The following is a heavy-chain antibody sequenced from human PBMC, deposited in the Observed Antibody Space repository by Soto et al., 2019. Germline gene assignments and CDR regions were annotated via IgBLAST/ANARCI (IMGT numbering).Heavy chain of an antibody. D-gene: IGHD6-13*01. J-gene: IGHJ4*02. CDR2: ISGSGPGT. V-gene: IGHV3-23*01. Sequence: EVQLLESGGDLVQPGGSLRLSCAASGFTFSTYAMNWVRQAPGKGLVWVSAISGSGPGTFYADSVKGRFTISRDNSKNTLYLQMSSLRAEDTAVYYCATSHRGSYSWYFCDYWGQGTLVPVSS. CDR1: GFTFSTYA. CDR3: ATSHRGSYSWYFCDY.